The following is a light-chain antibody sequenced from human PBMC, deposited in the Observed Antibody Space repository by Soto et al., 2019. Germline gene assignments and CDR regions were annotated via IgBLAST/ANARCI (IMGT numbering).Light chain of an antibody. CDR1: QSVLYSSNNKNY. Sequence: DIVMTQSPDSLAVSLGERATINCKSSQSVLYSSNNKNYLAWYQQKPGQPPKLLIYWASTRESGVPDRFSGSGSGTDFTLTISSLQAEDVAVYHCQQYYITPPTLGQGTKLEIK. CDR3: QQYYITPPT. CDR2: WAS. V-gene: IGKV4-1*01. J-gene: IGKJ2*01.